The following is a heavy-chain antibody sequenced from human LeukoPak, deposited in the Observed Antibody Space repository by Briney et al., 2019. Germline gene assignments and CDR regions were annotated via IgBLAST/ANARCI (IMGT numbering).Heavy chain of an antibody. D-gene: IGHD1/OR15-1a*01. CDR1: GGSISSYY. V-gene: IGHV4-59*01. Sequence: SETLSLTCTVSGGSISSYYWSWIRQPPGKGLEWIGYIYYSGSTNYSPSLKSRLTISVDTSKNQFSLKLSSVTAADTAVYYCAREGMGIEAGTVDYWGQGTLVTVSS. J-gene: IGHJ4*02. CDR3: AREGMGIEAGTVDY. CDR2: IYYSGST.